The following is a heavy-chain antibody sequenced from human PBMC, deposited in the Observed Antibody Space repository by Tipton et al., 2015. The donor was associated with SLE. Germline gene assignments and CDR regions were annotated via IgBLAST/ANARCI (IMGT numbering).Heavy chain of an antibody. J-gene: IGHJ3*02. CDR3: ATGGYPDAFDM. D-gene: IGHD5-12*01. Sequence: TLSLTCTFSGGSISSLYWNWFRQPPGKGLEWIGYIYYSGSTKYNPSLRSRITMSEDTSKNQFSLKLSSVTAADTAVYYCATGGYPDAFDMWGQGTMVTVSS. V-gene: IGHV4-59*11. CDR2: IYYSGST. CDR1: GGSISSLY.